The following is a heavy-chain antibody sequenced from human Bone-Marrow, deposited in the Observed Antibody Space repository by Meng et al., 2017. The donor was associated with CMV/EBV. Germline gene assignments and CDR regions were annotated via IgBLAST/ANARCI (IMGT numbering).Heavy chain of an antibody. CDR1: GFTFSSYA. CDR2: ISYDGSNK. D-gene: IGHD6-13*01. Sequence: GESLKISCAASGFTFSSYAMHWVRQAPGKGLEWVAVISYDGSNKYYADSVKGRFTISRDNSKNTLYPQMNSLRAEDTAVYYCARDISSWSTANDAFDIWGQGTMVTVSS. V-gene: IGHV3-30*04. CDR3: ARDISSWSTANDAFDI. J-gene: IGHJ3*02.